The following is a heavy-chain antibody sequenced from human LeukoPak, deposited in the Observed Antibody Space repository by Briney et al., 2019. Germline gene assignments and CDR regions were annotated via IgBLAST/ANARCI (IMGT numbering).Heavy chain of an antibody. CDR3: ARRNFYGMDV. Sequence: GGSLRLSCAASGFTFSSYWMHWGRQSPGKGLVWVSRINSDGSTTSYADSVKGRFTISRDNAKNTLYLQMNSLRAEDTAVYYCARRNFYGMDVWGQGTTVTVSS. V-gene: IGHV3-74*01. CDR1: GFTFSSYW. CDR2: INSDGSTT. J-gene: IGHJ6*02.